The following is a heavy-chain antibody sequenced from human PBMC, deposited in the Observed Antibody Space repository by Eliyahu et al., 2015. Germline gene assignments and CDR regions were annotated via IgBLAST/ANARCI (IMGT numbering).Heavy chain of an antibody. D-gene: IGHD6-19*01. J-gene: IGHJ4*02. CDR1: GFTFSSXA. CDR2: ISGTGGST. V-gene: IGHV3-23*01. Sequence: EVQLLESGGGLVQPGGSLRLSCATSGFTFSSXAMNWVRQSPGKGXEWVSTISGTGGSTYYAGSVKGRFTISRDQSKSMVFLEMNSLSAKDTAIYYCVKDPVSALNTGWYFDHWGQGTLVTVSS. CDR3: VKDPVSALNTGWYFDH.